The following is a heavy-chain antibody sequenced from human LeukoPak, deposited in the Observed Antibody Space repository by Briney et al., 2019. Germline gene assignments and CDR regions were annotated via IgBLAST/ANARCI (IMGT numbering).Heavy chain of an antibody. CDR2: TYYSGTT. CDR1: GYSISSSNW. J-gene: IGHJ6*02. V-gene: IGHV4-28*01. D-gene: IGHD2-2*02. CDR3: ARMRSYVPAAISYGMDV. Sequence: SETLSLTCAVSGYSISSSNWWGWIRQPPGKGLEWIGHTYYSGTTYYNPSLKSRVTMSVDTSKNQFSLKLSSVTAADTAVYYCARMRSYVPAAISYGMDVWGQGTTVTVSS.